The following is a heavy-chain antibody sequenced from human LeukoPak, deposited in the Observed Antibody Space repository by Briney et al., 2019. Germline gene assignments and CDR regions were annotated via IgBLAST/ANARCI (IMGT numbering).Heavy chain of an antibody. V-gene: IGHV4-59*08. CDR2: IYYSGST. CDR3: ARRGDGYDY. CDR1: GGSISSYY. J-gene: IGHJ4*02. D-gene: IGHD5-24*01. Sequence: SETLSLTCTVSGGSISSYYWSWIRQPPGKGLEWIGYIYYSGSTNHNPSLKSRVTISVDTSKNQFSLKLSSVTAADTAVYYCARRGDGYDYWGQGTLVTVSS.